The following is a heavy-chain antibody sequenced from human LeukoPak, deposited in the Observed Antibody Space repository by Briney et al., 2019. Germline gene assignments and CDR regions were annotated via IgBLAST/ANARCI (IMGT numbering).Heavy chain of an antibody. V-gene: IGHV1-69*04. Sequence: SVKVSCKASGGTFSSYAISWVRQAPGQGLEWMGRIIPILGIANYAQKFQGRVTITADKSTSTAYMELSSLRSEDTAVYYCARVYCSSTSCYGGWFDPWGQGTLVTVSS. CDR2: IIPILGIA. CDR3: ARVYCSSTSCYGGWFDP. D-gene: IGHD2-2*01. CDR1: GGTFSSYA. J-gene: IGHJ5*02.